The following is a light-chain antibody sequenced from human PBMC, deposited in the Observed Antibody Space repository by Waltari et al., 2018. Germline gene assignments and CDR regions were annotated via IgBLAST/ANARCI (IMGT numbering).Light chain of an antibody. CDR3: QQYYNAPLT. CDR2: WAS. V-gene: IGKV4-1*01. J-gene: IGKJ4*01. Sequence: DIVMTQSPDSLALSLGERATINCKSSQSVLHSSNNKNYLAWYQQKPGQPPNLLIYWASTRESGVPDRFCGSGSGTDFTLTISSLQAEDVAVYYCQQYYNAPLTFGGGTKVEIK. CDR1: QSVLHSSNNKNY.